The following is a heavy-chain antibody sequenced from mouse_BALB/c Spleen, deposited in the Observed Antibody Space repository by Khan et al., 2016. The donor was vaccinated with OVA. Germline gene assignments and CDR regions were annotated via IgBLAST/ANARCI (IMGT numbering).Heavy chain of an antibody. J-gene: IGHJ4*01. V-gene: IGHV5-12*02. CDR2: ISNGGGFT. CDR3: ARQLNGAMDY. Sequence: EVELVESGGGLVQPGGSLKLSCATSGFTFSDYYIYWVRQTPEKRLEWVAYISNGGGFTYYPDPLEGRFTIPRDNAKYTLYLQMSRLKSEDTAMYYCARQLNGAMDYWGQGTSVTVSS. CDR1: GFTFSDYY.